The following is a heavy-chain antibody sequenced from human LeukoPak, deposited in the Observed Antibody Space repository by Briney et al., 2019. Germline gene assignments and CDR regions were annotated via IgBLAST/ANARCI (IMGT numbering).Heavy chain of an antibody. Sequence: GGSLTLSCVASGFTYSSYGMSWVRQAPGKGLEWVSGTRGSGGSTYYADSVKGRFTISKDNSKNTLYLQMNSLRAEDTAVYYCAKTLEYGGNEGFDDWGEGTLVTVSS. CDR1: GFTYSSYG. D-gene: IGHD4-23*01. J-gene: IGHJ4*02. CDR2: TRGSGGST. CDR3: AKTLEYGGNEGFDD. V-gene: IGHV3-23*01.